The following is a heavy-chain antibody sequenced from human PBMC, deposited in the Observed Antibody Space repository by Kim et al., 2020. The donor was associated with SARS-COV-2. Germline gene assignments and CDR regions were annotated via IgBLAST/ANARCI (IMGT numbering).Heavy chain of an antibody. J-gene: IGHJ4*02. CDR2: T. Sequence: THYNPSLESRVTISVDTSKNQFSRKLSSVTAADTAVYYCARMSWGSSFDYWGQGTLVTVSS. D-gene: IGHD6-6*01. CDR3: ARMSWGSSFDY. V-gene: IGHV4-4*09.